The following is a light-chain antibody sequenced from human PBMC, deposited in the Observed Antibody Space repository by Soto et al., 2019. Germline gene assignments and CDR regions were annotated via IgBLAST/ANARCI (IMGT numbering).Light chain of an antibody. Sequence: DIQMTLSAFAVSASVSDRVTITCQASQDITNYLNWYQQKPGKPPKQLINDAYNLETGVPSRFSGSGSGTHFSFTINSLQPEDVATYYCQQYDDLPITFGLGTRLEIK. CDR3: QQYDDLPIT. CDR1: QDITNY. V-gene: IGKV1-33*01. CDR2: DAY. J-gene: IGKJ5*01.